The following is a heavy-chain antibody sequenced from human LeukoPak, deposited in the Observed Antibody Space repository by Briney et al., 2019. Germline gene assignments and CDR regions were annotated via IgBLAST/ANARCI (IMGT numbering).Heavy chain of an antibody. CDR2: INPNSGGT. CDR1: GYTFTGYY. D-gene: IGHD2-2*01. J-gene: IGHJ5*02. CDR3: ARVRRYCSSTSCYNWFDP. V-gene: IGHV1-2*02. Sequence: ASVKVSCKASGYTFTGYYMHWERQAPGQGLEWMGWINPNSGGTNYAQKFQGRVTMTRDTSISTAYMELSRLRSDDTAVYYCARVRRYCSSTSCYNWFDPWGQGTLVTVSS.